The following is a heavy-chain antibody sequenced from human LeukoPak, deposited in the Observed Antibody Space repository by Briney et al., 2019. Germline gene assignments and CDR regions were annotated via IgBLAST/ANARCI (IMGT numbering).Heavy chain of an antibody. CDR2: IWYDESNT. CDR3: AKDRAYSLDY. J-gene: IGHJ4*02. V-gene: IGHV3-33*06. Sequence: GRSLRLSCAASGFTFSSYGMHWVRQAPGKGLEWVAVIWYDESNTYYADSVKGRFTISRDNSKNTLYLQMNSLRAEDAAVCYCAKDRAYSLDYWGQGALVTVSS. CDR1: GFTFSSYG. D-gene: IGHD4-11*01.